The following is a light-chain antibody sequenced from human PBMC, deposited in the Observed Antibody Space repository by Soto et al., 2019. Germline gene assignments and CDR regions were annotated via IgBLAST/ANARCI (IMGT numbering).Light chain of an antibody. Sequence: QSVLTQPPSVSGAPGQRVTISCTGSSSNIGANYDVHWYQHRPGTAPKLLIFGNNNRPSGVLDRFSGSKSGTSASLAITGLQAEDEGDYYCQSYDSTLSARYVFGTGTKVTVL. J-gene: IGLJ1*01. CDR2: GNN. CDR3: QSYDSTLSARYV. CDR1: SSNIGANYD. V-gene: IGLV1-40*01.